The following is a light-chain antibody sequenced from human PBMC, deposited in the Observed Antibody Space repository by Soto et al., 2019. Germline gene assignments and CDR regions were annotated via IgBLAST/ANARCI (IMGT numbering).Light chain of an antibody. J-gene: IGLJ3*02. CDR1: TSNIGKNT. CDR3: GAWDDTLNGWV. CDR2: YDD. Sequence: QSVLTQPPPVSAGPGQRVTISCSGSTSNIGKNTVNWYQQLPGEAPKLFIYYDDLLASGVSDRFSGSKSGTSASLAISGLQSEDEADYYCGAWDDTLNGWVFGGGTKLTVL. V-gene: IGLV1-36*01.